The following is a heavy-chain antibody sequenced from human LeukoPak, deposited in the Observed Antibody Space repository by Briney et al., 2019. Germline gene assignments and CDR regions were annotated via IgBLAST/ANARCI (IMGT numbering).Heavy chain of an antibody. V-gene: IGHV3-23*01. CDR2: ISGSGGST. CDR3: AKLAATLYYYGMDV. J-gene: IGHJ6*02. Sequence: GGSLRLSCAASGFSFSSYAMSWVRQAPGKGLEWVSAISGSGGSTYYADSVKGRLTISRDNSKNTLYLQMNSLRAEDTAVYYCAKLAATLYYYGMDVWGQGTTVTVSS. D-gene: IGHD6-25*01. CDR1: GFSFSSYA.